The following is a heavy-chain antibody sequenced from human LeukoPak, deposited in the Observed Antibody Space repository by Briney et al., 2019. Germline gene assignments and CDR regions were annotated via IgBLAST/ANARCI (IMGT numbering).Heavy chain of an antibody. V-gene: IGHV3-23*01. Sequence: GGSLRLSCPASGFTFSSYAMGWVRQAPGKGLEWVPAISGSGGSTYYADSVKGRFTISRDNSKNTLYLQMNSLRAEDTAVYYCAKRQRTTGTTYYYYYYMDVWGKGTTVTVSS. CDR1: GFTFSSYA. J-gene: IGHJ6*03. CDR2: ISGSGGST. CDR3: AKRQRTTGTTYYYYYYMDV. D-gene: IGHD1-1*01.